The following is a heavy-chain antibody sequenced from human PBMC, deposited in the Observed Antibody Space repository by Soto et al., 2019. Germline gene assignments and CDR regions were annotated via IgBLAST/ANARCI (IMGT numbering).Heavy chain of an antibody. V-gene: IGHV3-33*01. J-gene: IGHJ5*02. CDR2: IWYDGSNK. Sequence: QVQLVESGGGVVQPGRSLRLSCAASGFTFSSYGMHWVRQAPGKGLEWVAVIWYDGSNKYYADSVKGRFTISRDNSKNSLYLQMNSLRDEDTAVYYCARGTPPGPWGQGTLVTVSS. CDR3: ARGTPPGP. CDR1: GFTFSSYG.